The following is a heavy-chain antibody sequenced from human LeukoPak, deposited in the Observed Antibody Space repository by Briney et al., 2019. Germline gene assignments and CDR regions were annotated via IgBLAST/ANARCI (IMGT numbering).Heavy chain of an antibody. CDR3: ATPAVWGSYRPFDY. Sequence: ASVKVSCKASGCTFTSYDINWVRQATGQGLEWMGWMNPNSGNTGYAQKFQGRVTMTRNTSISTAYMELSSLRSEDTAVYYCATPAVWGSYRPFDYWGQGTLVTVSS. CDR2: MNPNSGNT. V-gene: IGHV1-8*01. D-gene: IGHD3-16*02. CDR1: GCTFTSYD. J-gene: IGHJ4*02.